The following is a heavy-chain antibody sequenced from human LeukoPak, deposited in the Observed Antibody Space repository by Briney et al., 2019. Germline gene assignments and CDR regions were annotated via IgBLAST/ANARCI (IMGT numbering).Heavy chain of an antibody. J-gene: IGHJ6*02. CDR1: GGTFSSYA. Sequence: SVKVSCKATGGTFSSYAISWVRQAPGQGLEWMGGIIPIFGTANYAQKFQGRVTIIADESTSTAYMELSSLRSEDTAVYYCARDSSSGWYREDYYGMDVWGQGTTVTVSS. D-gene: IGHD6-19*01. CDR3: ARDSSSGWYREDYYGMDV. CDR2: IIPIFGTA. V-gene: IGHV1-69*13.